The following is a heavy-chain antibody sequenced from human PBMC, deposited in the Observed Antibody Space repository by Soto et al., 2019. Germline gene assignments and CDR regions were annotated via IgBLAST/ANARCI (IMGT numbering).Heavy chain of an antibody. V-gene: IGHV4-34*01. Sequence: LSCAASGFTLSSYSMNWVRQAPGKGLEWIGEINHSGSTNYNPSLKSRVTISGDTSENQFSLMLSSVTAADTAVYYCARGYCSSASCHFYFDYWGQGILVTVSS. J-gene: IGHJ4*02. CDR2: INHSGST. D-gene: IGHD2-2*01. CDR1: GFTLSSYS. CDR3: ARGYCSSASCHFYFDY.